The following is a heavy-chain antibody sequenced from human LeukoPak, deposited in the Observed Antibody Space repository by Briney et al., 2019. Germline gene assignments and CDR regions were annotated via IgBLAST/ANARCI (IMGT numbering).Heavy chain of an antibody. V-gene: IGHV1-18*01. D-gene: IGHD1-26*01. CDR1: GYTFTSYG. Sequence: GASVKVSCKASGYTFTSYGISWVRQAPGQGLEWMGWISAYNGNTNYAQKLQGRVTMTTDTSTSTAYMELRSLRSDDTAVYYCARDAVRRVVGATDYFDYWGQGTLVTVSS. J-gene: IGHJ4*02. CDR2: ISAYNGNT. CDR3: ARDAVRRVVGATDYFDY.